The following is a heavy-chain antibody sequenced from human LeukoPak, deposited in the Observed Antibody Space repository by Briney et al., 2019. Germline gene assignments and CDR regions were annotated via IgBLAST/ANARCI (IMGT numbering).Heavy chain of an antibody. J-gene: IGHJ5*02. CDR1: GYTFTSYG. CDR3: ARAGGGWAYQTPGWEQQLPTRNWLDP. D-gene: IGHD6-13*01. CDR2: ISAYNGNT. V-gene: IGHV1-18*01. Sequence: GASVKVSCKASGYTFTSYGISWVRQAPGQGLEWMGWISAYNGNTNYAQKLQGRVTMTTDTSTSTAYMELRSLRSDDTAVYYCARAGGGWAYQTPGWEQQLPTRNWLDPWGQGTLVTVSS.